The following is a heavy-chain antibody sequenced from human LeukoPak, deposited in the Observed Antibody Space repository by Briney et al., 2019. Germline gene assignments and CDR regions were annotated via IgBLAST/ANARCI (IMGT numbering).Heavy chain of an antibody. V-gene: IGHV4-38-2*02. CDR3: GGGGGGGLDWFDP. CDR1: GYSISSGYY. J-gene: IGHJ5*02. D-gene: IGHD6-19*01. CDR2: IYHSGST. Sequence: SETLSLTCTVSGYSISSGYYWGWIRQPPGKGLEWIGSIYHSGSTNYNPSLKSRVTISVDTSKNEFSLQLRSVTAADTAVYYFGGGGGGGLDWFDPWGQGTLLTVSS.